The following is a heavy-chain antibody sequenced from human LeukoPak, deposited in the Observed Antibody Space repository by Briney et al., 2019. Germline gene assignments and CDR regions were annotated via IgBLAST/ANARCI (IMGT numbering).Heavy chain of an antibody. D-gene: IGHD6-13*01. Sequence: SETLSLTCAVYGGSFSGYYWSWIRQPPGKGLEWIGEINHSGSTNYNPSLKSRVTISVDTSNNQFSLKLSSVTAADTAVYYCARAPIAAPIDYWGQGTLVTVSS. V-gene: IGHV4-34*01. CDR2: INHSGST. J-gene: IGHJ4*02. CDR1: GGSFSGYY. CDR3: ARAPIAAPIDY.